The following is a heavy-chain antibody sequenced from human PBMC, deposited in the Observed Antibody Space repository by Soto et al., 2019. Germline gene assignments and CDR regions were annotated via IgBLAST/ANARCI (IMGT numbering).Heavy chain of an antibody. CDR2: IYYSGST. CDR1: GGSMSSSSYY. Sequence: PSETLSLTCTVSGGSMSSSSYYWGWIRQPPGKGLEWIGSIYYSGSTYYNPSLKSRVTISVDTSKNQFSLKLSSVTAADTAVYYCASFTGAVPRIDYWGQGTLVTVSS. CDR3: ASFTGAVPRIDY. J-gene: IGHJ4*02. V-gene: IGHV4-39*01.